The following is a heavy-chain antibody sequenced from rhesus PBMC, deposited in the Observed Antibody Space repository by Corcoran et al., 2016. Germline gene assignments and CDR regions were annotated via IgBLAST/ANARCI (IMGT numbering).Heavy chain of an antibody. V-gene: IGHV4-65*01. CDR1: GGSVSSSNW. Sequence: QVQLQESGPGLVKPSETLSLTCAVSGGSVSSSNWWSWIRQPPGKGLEWIGYISVSSGSTYYNPSLNSRVSISTDTSKNQFSLKLSSVTAADTAVYYCARDSVTGTTCAFDFWGQGLRVTVSS. J-gene: IGHJ3*01. CDR3: ARDSVTGTTCAFDF. CDR2: ISVSSGST. D-gene: IGHD1-26*01.